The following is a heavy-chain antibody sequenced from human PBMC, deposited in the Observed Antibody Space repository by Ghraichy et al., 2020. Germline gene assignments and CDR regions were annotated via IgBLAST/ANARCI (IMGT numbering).Heavy chain of an antibody. CDR3: ARGRVSLVLESAFDI. D-gene: IGHD3-3*01. CDR1: GFTFNSYS. CDR2: ITTSGRYI. Sequence: GGSLRLSCAASGFTFNSYSMNWVRQAPGKGLEWVSSITTSGRYIHYADSVKGRFTISRDNAKNSLYLQMNSLRAEDTAVYYCARGRVSLVLESAFDIWGQGTMVTVSS. J-gene: IGHJ3*02. V-gene: IGHV3-21*01.